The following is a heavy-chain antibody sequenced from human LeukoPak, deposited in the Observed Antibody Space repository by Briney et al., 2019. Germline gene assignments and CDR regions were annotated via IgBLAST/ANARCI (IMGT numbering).Heavy chain of an antibody. Sequence: GGSLRLSCVASGFPFSRDWMNWVRQAPGKGLEWVANINQDGKKKNFVDSVKGRFTISRDNAKSSVYLQMDNLRAEDTAVYYCARDPNDIEGVNLDYWGQGTLVTVSS. V-gene: IGHV3-7*01. J-gene: IGHJ4*02. D-gene: IGHD1-26*01. CDR1: GFPFSRDW. CDR3: ARDPNDIEGVNLDY. CDR2: INQDGKKK.